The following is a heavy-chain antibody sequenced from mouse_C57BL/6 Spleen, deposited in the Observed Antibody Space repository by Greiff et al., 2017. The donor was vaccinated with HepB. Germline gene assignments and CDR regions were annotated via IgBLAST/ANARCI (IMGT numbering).Heavy chain of an antibody. CDR2: IDPENGDT. CDR3: TTGGYYYGSSQGAY. J-gene: IGHJ3*01. CDR1: GFNIKDDY. Sequence: VQLKESGAELVRPGASVKLSCTASGFNIKDDYMHWVKQRPEQGLEWIGWIDPENGDTEYASKFQGKATITADTSSNTAYLQLSSLTSEDTAVYYCTTGGYYYGSSQGAYWGQGTLVTVSA. V-gene: IGHV14-4*01. D-gene: IGHD1-1*01.